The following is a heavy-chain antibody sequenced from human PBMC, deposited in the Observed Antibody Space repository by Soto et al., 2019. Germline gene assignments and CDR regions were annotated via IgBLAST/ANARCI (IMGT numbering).Heavy chain of an antibody. D-gene: IGHD3-3*01. CDR2: IYYSGST. Sequence: KTSETLSLTCTVSGGSISSYYWSWIRQPPGKGLEWIGYIYYSGSTNYNPSLKSRVTISVDTSKNQFSLKLSSVTAADTAVYYCARVTIFGVVPYYFDYWGQGTLVTVSS. V-gene: IGHV4-59*01. J-gene: IGHJ4*02. CDR1: GGSISSYY. CDR3: ARVTIFGVVPYYFDY.